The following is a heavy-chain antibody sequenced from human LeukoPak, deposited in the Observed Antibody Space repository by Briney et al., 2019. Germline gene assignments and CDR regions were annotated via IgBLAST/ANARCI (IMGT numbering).Heavy chain of an antibody. V-gene: IGHV4-59*08. Sequence: SETLSLTCTVSGGSISSYYWSWIRQPPGKGLEWIGYIYYGGSTNYNPSLKSRVTISVDTSKNQFSLKLSSVTAADTAVYYCASMTPEARFDYWGQGTLVTVSS. CDR3: ASMTPEARFDY. D-gene: IGHD4-17*01. CDR2: IYYGGST. CDR1: GGSISSYY. J-gene: IGHJ4*02.